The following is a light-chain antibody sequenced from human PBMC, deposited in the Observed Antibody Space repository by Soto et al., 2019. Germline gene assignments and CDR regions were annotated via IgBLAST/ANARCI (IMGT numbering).Light chain of an antibody. Sequence: DIQMTQSPSTLSASVGDRVTVTCRASQTIGSWLAWYQQKPGRAPKLLIFDASSLESGVPSRFSGNGSGTEFTLTISGLQPDDFASYYCQQYNSYSGMFGQGTRLEIK. V-gene: IGKV1-5*01. CDR1: QTIGSW. J-gene: IGKJ5*01. CDR3: QQYNSYSGM. CDR2: DAS.